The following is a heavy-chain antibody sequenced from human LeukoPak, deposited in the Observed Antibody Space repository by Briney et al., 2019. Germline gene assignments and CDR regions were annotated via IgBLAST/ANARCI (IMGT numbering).Heavy chain of an antibody. J-gene: IGHJ4*02. CDR1: GGSFSGYY. Sequence: SETLSLTCAVHGGSFSGYYWSWIRQPPGKGLEWIGEINHSGSTNYNPSLKSRVTISVDTSKNQFSLKLSSVTAADTAVYYCARGDPNYDFWSGQPVFDYWGQGTLVTVSS. V-gene: IGHV4-34*01. CDR2: INHSGST. D-gene: IGHD3-3*01. CDR3: ARGDPNYDFWSGQPVFDY.